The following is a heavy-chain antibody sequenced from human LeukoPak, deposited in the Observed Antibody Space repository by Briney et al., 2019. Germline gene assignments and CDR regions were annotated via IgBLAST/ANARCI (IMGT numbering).Heavy chain of an antibody. D-gene: IGHD2-2*01. CDR3: AKPAEPYQLPHYYFDY. J-gene: IGHJ4*02. CDR2: IRYDGSNK. Sequence: GGSLRLSCAASGFTFSSYGMHWVRQAPGKGLEWVAFIRYDGSNKYYADSVKGRFTISRDNSKNTLYLQMNSLRAEDTVVYYCAKPAEPYQLPHYYFDYWGQGTLVTVSS. CDR1: GFTFSSYG. V-gene: IGHV3-30*02.